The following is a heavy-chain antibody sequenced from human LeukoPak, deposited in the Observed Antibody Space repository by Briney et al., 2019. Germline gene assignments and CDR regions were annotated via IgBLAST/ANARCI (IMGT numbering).Heavy chain of an antibody. D-gene: IGHD2-15*01. J-gene: IGHJ4*02. CDR2: IYSGGST. V-gene: IGHV3-66*01. CDR3: ARELRGDYCSGGSCYGFDY. Sequence: PGGSLRLSCAASGFTVSSNYMSWVRQAPGKGLEWVSVIYSGGSTYYADSVKGRFTISRDNSKNTLYLQMNSLRAEDTAVYYCARELRGDYCSGGSCYGFDYWGQGTLVTVSS. CDR1: GFTVSSNY.